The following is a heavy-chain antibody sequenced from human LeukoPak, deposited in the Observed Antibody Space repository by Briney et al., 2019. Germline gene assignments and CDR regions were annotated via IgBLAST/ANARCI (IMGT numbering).Heavy chain of an antibody. J-gene: IGHJ6*03. CDR3: ARELEQDSNGYYYMDV. Sequence: PGGSLRLSCGAAGFTAVVYRMGGVRQAPGKGLEWVANIKQDGSEKYYVDSVKGRFTISRDNAKNSLYLQMNSLRAEDTAVYYCARELEQDSNGYYYMDVWGKGTTVTVSS. CDR1: GFTAVVYR. D-gene: IGHD1/OR15-1a*01. CDR2: IKQDGSEK. V-gene: IGHV3-7*01.